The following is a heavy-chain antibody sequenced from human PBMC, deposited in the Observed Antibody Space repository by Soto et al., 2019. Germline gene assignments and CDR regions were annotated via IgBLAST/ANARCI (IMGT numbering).Heavy chain of an antibody. J-gene: IGHJ4*02. CDR1: GGTFSSYA. Sequence: SVKVSCKASGGTFSSYAISWVRQAPGQGLEWMGGIIPIFGTANYAQKFQGRVTITADESTSTAYMELSSLRSEDTAVYYFARGNVVVPAAIHSYHFDYWGQGTLVTVSS. D-gene: IGHD2-2*01. CDR2: IIPIFGTA. CDR3: ARGNVVVPAAIHSYHFDY. V-gene: IGHV1-69*13.